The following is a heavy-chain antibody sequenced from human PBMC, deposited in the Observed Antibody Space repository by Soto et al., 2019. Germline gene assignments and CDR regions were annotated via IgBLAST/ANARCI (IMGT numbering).Heavy chain of an antibody. CDR2: IKSKTDGGTT. J-gene: IGHJ4*02. CDR1: GFTFSNAW. Sequence: EVQLVESGGGLVKPGGSLRLSCAASGFTFSNAWMSWVRQAPGKGLEWVGRIKSKTDGGTTDYAAQVKGRFTIPRDDSKNSLYLQMHSLKTEDTAVHYCRAGLDVYSSRWYYFDYWGQGTLVTVS. CDR3: RAGLDVYSSRWYYFDY. D-gene: IGHD6-13*01. V-gene: IGHV3-15*01.